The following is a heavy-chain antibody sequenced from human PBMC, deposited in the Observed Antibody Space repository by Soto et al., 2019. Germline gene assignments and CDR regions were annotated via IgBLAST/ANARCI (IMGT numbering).Heavy chain of an antibody. D-gene: IGHD3-3*01. CDR3: TLRFLEWLPNYGMDV. J-gene: IGHJ6*02. Sequence: XTLSLAGTVSGGSVSSSSYDWGWIRQPPGKGLEWIGSIYYSGSTYYNPSLNSRFTISVDTSKNQLSLKLISVTAADTAVYYCTLRFLEWLPNYGMDVWGQGTTGTVSS. V-gene: IGHV4-39*01. CDR1: GGSVSSSSYD. CDR2: IYYSGST.